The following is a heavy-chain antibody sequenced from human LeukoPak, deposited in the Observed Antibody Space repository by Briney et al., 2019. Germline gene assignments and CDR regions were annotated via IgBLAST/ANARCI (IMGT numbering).Heavy chain of an antibody. CDR2: IYYSGST. D-gene: IGHD3-16*01. CDR1: GGSISSYY. J-gene: IGHJ4*02. V-gene: IGHV4-59*01. CDR3: ARVMITFVGVISDYFDY. Sequence: SETLSLTCTVSGGSISSYYWSWIRPPPGKGLEWIGYIYYSGSTNDNPSLKSRVTISVDTSKNQFSLKLSSVTAADTAVYYCARVMITFVGVISDYFDYWGQGTLVTVSS.